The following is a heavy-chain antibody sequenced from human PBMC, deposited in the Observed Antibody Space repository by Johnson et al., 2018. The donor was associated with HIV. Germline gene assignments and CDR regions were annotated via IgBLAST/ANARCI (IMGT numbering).Heavy chain of an antibody. CDR2: IYSGDTT. V-gene: IGHV3-66*02. CDR1: GFTVNGNY. D-gene: IGHD1-26*01. J-gene: IGHJ3*01. CDR3: ASDGWELLGVAAFDV. Sequence: VQLVESGGGLVQPGGSLRLSCAVSGFTVNGNYMSWVRQAPGKGLEWVSVIYSGDTTYYADPVQGRFPISRDTSKNTLYLQMNSLRPEDTAVYYCASDGWELLGVAAFDVWGQGTLVTVSS.